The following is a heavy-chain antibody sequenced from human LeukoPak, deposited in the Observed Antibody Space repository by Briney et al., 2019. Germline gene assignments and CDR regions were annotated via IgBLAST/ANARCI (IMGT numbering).Heavy chain of an antibody. V-gene: IGHV4-34*01. CDR1: GGSFSGYY. CDR2: IYNSGST. CDR3: ATLRDGYTAIGY. Sequence: SETLSLTCAVYGGSFSGYYWSWIRQPPGKGLEWIGSIYNSGSTYYNPSLKSRVTISVDTSKNQFSLKLSSVTATDTAVYYCATLRDGYTAIGYWGQGTLVTVSS. J-gene: IGHJ4*01. D-gene: IGHD5-18*01.